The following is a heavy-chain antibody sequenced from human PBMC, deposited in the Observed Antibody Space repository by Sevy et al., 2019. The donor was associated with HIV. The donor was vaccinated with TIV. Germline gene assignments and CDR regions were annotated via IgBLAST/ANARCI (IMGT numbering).Heavy chain of an antibody. D-gene: IGHD3-22*01. V-gene: IGHV3-33*03. CDR3: AKEGYYYDSRTKDWFDP. Sequence: GGSLRLSCVASGFNLSPYDMHWLRQAPGKGLEWVAVIGADGTTKDYVDSVKGRFIISRDNSKNTMYLQMNTMRGEDTAVYYCAKEGYYYDSRTKDWFDPWGQRTLVTVSS. CDR2: IGADGTTK. J-gene: IGHJ5*02. CDR1: GFNLSPYD.